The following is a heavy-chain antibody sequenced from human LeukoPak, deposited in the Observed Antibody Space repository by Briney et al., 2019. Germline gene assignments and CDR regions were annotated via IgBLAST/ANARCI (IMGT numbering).Heavy chain of an antibody. V-gene: IGHV3-21*01. CDR3: VRDADGGNSWSDS. J-gene: IGHJ5*01. D-gene: IGHD4-23*01. CDR1: GFTFRSYF. Sequence: KPGGSLRLSCAASGFTFRSYFMTWVRQAPGKGLEWVSWISSSNGDIYYADSVRGRFTISRDDAKNSLYLQMNSLRAEDTAVYYCVRDADGGNSWSDSWGQGTLVTVSS. CDR2: ISSSNGDI.